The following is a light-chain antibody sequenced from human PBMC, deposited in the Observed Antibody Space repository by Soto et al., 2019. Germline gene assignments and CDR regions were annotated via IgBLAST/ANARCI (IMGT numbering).Light chain of an antibody. CDR2: AAS. V-gene: IGKV3-20*01. Sequence: VLAQSPGTLSLSPGERATLSCRASQSVSSSYLAWYQQKPGQAPRLLIYAASSRATGIPDRFSGSGSGTDFTLTIRRLEAEDFAVYYCQHYGFSPPFTFGQGTRVEIK. CDR3: QHYGFSPPFT. J-gene: IGKJ2*01. CDR1: QSVSSSY.